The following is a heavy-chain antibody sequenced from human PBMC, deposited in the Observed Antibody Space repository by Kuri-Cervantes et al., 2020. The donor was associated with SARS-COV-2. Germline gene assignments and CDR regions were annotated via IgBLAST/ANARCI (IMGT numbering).Heavy chain of an antibody. Sequence: SVKVSCKASGGTFSSYTISWVRQAPGQGLGWMGRSIPILGIANYAQKFQGRVTITADKSTSTAYMELSSLRSEDTAVYYCARGRGVIISALDYWGQGTLVTVSS. J-gene: IGHJ4*02. CDR2: SIPILGIA. CDR3: ARGRGVIISALDY. CDR1: GGTFSSYT. V-gene: IGHV1-69*02. D-gene: IGHD3-10*01.